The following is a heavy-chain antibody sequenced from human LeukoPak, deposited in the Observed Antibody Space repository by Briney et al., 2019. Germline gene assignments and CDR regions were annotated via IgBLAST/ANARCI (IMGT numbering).Heavy chain of an antibody. V-gene: IGHV4-59*08. CDR1: GGSISSYY. Sequence: SETLSLTCTVSGGSISSYYWSWIRQPPGKGLEWIGYIYYSGSTNYNPSLKSRVTISVDTSKNQFSLKLSSVTAADTAVYYCARLSPGSLDMFDYWAQGPLVTVSS. CDR3: ARLSPGSLDMFDY. CDR2: IYYSGST. D-gene: IGHD3/OR15-3a*01. J-gene: IGHJ4*02.